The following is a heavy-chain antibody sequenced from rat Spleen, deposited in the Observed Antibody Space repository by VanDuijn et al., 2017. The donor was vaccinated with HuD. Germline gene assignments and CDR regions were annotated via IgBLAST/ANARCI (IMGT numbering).Heavy chain of an antibody. CDR2: ISTGGGNT. CDR3: ARCFDL. V-gene: IGHV5S13*01. CDR1: GFTFSNYD. J-gene: IGHJ2*01. Sequence: EVQLVETGGGLVQPGRSLKLSCAASGFTFSNYDMAWVRQAPAKGREWIASISTGGGNTYYRESVKGRFTISRDNAKNTQYRQMDSLRSEDTATYYCARCFDLWGQGVMVTVSS.